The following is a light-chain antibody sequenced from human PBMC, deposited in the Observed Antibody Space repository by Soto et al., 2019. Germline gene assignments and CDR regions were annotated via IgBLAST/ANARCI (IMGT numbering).Light chain of an antibody. Sequence: QSALTQPASVSGSPGQSITISCTGTSSDVGGYNYVSWYQQHPGKAPKLMIYDVSNRPSGVSNRFSGSKSGNTASLTISGLQAEDAADYYCISYTSSSTPFFGVGTKLTVL. CDR2: DVS. CDR1: SSDVGGYNY. J-gene: IGLJ2*01. V-gene: IGLV2-14*01. CDR3: ISYTSSSTPF.